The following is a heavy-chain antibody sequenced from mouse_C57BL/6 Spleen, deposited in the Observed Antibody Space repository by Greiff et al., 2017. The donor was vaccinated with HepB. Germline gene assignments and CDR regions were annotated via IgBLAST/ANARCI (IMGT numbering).Heavy chain of an antibody. CDR1: GYTFTDYE. V-gene: IGHV1-15*01. CDR2: IDPETGGT. J-gene: IGHJ4*01. D-gene: IGHD1-1*01. Sequence: VQLQQSGAELVRPGASVTLSCKASGYTFTDYEMHWVKQTPVHGLEWIGAIDPETGGTAYNQKFKGKAILTADKSSSTAYMELRSLTSEDSAVYYCTRLNGSSYAIWGQGTSVTVSS. CDR3: TRLNGSSYAI.